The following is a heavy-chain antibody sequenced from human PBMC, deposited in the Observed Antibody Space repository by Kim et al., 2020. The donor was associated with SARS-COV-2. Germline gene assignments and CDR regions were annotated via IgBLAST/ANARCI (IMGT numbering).Heavy chain of an antibody. V-gene: IGHV4-39*01. CDR1: GGSISRSNYY. Sequence: SETLSLTCTVSGGSISRSNYYWGWIRQPPGKGLEWIAYIYYSGTTYYNPSLKSRVTISVDTSKNQFSLKLTSVTAADPAVYYCARSEAGMAKPFDPWGQGTLVTVSS. J-gene: IGHJ5*02. CDR2: IYYSGTT. D-gene: IGHD6-13*01. CDR3: ARSEAGMAKPFDP.